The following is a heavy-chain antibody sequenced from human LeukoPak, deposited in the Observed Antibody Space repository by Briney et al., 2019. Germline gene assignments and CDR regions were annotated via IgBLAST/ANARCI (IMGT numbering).Heavy chain of an antibody. V-gene: IGHV4-39*01. J-gene: IGHJ4*02. Sequence: SETLSLTCTVSGGSISSSSYYWGWIRQPPGKGLEWIGSIYCSGSTYYSPSLKSRVTISVDTSKNQFSLKLSSVTAADTAVYYCARQDQRVTYYYDSSGYYYEYWGQGTLVTVSS. D-gene: IGHD3-22*01. CDR3: ARQDQRVTYYYDSSGYYYEY. CDR1: GGSISSSSYY. CDR2: IYCSGST.